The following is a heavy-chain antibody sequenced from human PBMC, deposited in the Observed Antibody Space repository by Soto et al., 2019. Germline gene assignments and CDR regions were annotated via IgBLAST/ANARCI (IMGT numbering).Heavy chain of an antibody. CDR3: AKVGSYGYGCNSDVEY. D-gene: IGHD5-18*01. CDR1: GFTFRNYG. Sequence: QVQLVESGGGVVQPGSSLRLSCAVSGFTFRNYGMHWVRQAPGKGLEWVALISYDGSDQYYGESVKGRFTISRDSSKNILYLDVSSLRLEYMAVYYCAKVGSYGYGCNSDVEYWCQGTMVTVSS. J-gene: IGHJ4*02. V-gene: IGHV3-30*18. CDR2: ISYDGSDQ.